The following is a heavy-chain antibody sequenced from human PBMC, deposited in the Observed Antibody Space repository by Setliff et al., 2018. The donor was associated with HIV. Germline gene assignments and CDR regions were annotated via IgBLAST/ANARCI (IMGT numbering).Heavy chain of an antibody. CDR2: ISDTGDYI. Sequence: GGSLRLSCTASAFTFNKYAMAWVRQAPGKGLEWVSAISDTGDYIYYADSVKGRFTISRDNSKKTLYLQMNSLRAEDTAVYYCARKPRDGYYIDYWGQGTLVTVSS. J-gene: IGHJ4*02. D-gene: IGHD3-10*01. CDR1: AFTFNKYA. CDR3: ARKPRDGYYIDY. V-gene: IGHV3-23*01.